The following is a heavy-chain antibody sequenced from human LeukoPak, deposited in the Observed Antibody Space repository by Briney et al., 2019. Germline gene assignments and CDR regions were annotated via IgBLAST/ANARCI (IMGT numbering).Heavy chain of an antibody. V-gene: IGHV3-23*01. Sequence: PGGSLRLSCTASGFTFSSHAMSWVRQAPGKGLEWVSAISDNGGSTYYADSLKGRFTISRDNSKNTLYLRMNSLRAEDTAVYYCAKCSGGSCYNPFDYWGQGTLVTVSS. J-gene: IGHJ4*02. CDR3: AKCSGGSCYNPFDY. CDR2: ISDNGGST. D-gene: IGHD2-15*01. CDR1: GFTFSSHA.